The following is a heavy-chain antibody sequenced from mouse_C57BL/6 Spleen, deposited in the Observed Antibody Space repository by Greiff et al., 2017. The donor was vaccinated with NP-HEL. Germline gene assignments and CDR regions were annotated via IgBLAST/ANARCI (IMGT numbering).Heavy chain of an antibody. CDR2: IYPGSGST. Sequence: RPGQGLEWIGDIYPGSGSTNYNEKFKSKATLTVDTSSSTAYMQLSSLTSEDSAVYYCARRAFYDYDVRAMDYWGQGTSVTVSS. V-gene: IGHV1-55*01. CDR3: ARRAFYDYDVRAMDY. D-gene: IGHD2-4*01. J-gene: IGHJ4*01.